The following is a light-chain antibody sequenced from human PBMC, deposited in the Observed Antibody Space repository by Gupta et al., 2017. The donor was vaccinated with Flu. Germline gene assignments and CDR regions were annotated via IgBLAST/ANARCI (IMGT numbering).Light chain of an antibody. J-gene: IGKJ3*01. CDR1: DSVSTY. V-gene: IGKV3-11*01. Sequence: PATLSLSLGERATLSCRASDSVSTYLAWYQQKPGQAPRLLIYDTSNRATGTPARFSGSGSGTDFTLTISSLEPEDSAVYCCQNRGTWLFIFGHGTKVDIK. CDR3: QNRGTWLFI. CDR2: DTS.